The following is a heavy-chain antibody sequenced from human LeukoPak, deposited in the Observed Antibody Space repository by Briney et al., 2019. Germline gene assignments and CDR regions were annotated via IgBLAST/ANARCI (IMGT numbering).Heavy chain of an antibody. CDR1: GGSISSYY. J-gene: IGHJ4*02. V-gene: IGHV4-59*08. CDR2: IYYDGST. D-gene: IGHD3-22*01. CDR3: VRLNGGYYEAIFDY. Sequence: SETLSLTCTVSGGSISSYYWSWIRQPPGKGLEWIGYIYYDGSTNYNPSLKSRVSISVDTSKNQFSLNLRSVTAADTAVYYCVRLNGGYYEAIFDYWGQGTLVTVSS.